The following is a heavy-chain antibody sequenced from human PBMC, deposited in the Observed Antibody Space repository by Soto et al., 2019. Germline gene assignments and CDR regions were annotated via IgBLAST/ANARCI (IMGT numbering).Heavy chain of an antibody. V-gene: IGHV3-30*18. CDR3: AKARGANNWANYYGLDV. Sequence: VGSLRLSCAASGFIFADYGMHWVRQAPGKGLEWVALITYEGRNKYYADAVKGRFTISRDNAKNMVSLQMDSLRAEDTAVYYCAKARGANNWANYYGLDVWGQGTTVTVSS. CDR2: ITYEGRNK. J-gene: IGHJ6*02. CDR1: GFIFADYG. D-gene: IGHD1-1*01.